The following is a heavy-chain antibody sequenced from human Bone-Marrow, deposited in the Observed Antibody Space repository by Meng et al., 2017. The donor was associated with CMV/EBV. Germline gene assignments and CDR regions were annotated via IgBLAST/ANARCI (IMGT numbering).Heavy chain of an antibody. D-gene: IGHD4-11*01. J-gene: IGHJ4*02. CDR1: GGSFSGYY. V-gene: IGHV4-34*01. Sequence: GSLRLSCAVYGGSFSGYYWSWIRQPPGKGLEWIGEINHSGSTNYNPSLKSRVTISVDTSKNQFSLKLSSVTAADTAVYYCARGRRVTRYRGNYFDYWGQGTLVTASS. CDR3: ARGRRVTRYRGNYFDY. CDR2: INHSGST.